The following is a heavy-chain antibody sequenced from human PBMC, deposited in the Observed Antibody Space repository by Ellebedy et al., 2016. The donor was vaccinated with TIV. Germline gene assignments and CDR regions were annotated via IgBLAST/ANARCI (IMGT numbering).Heavy chain of an antibody. CDR2: VKSRIAGGTP. J-gene: IGHJ6*02. CDR1: GFSFSNAW. Sequence: PGGSLRLSCAASGFSFSNAWVNWVRQAPGKGLEWVGRVKSRIAGGTPDYAPPVKGRFTISRDHSKNLVYLQMNSLKTEDTAVYYCTTRTDPSSQDYGDYEPVYYFYNGMDVWGQGTTVTVSS. CDR3: TTRTDPSSQDYGDYEPVYYFYNGMDV. D-gene: IGHD4-17*01. V-gene: IGHV3-15*07.